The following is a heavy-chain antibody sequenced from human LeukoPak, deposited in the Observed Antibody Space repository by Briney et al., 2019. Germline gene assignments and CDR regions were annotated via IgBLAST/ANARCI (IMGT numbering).Heavy chain of an antibody. V-gene: IGHV4-59*01. Sequence: SETLSLTCTVSGDSISSDYWTWIRQPPGKGLEWIGYIHNSGSTNYNPSLKSRVTISVDTSRKQFSLRVTSVTAADAAVYYCVRSGGYYAQALWGRGTLVIVSS. D-gene: IGHD3-3*01. CDR3: VRSGGYYAQAL. CDR2: IHNSGST. J-gene: IGHJ2*01. CDR1: GDSISSDY.